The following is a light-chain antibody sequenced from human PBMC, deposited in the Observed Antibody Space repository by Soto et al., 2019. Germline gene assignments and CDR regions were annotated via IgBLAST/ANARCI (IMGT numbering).Light chain of an antibody. Sequence: SYVLTQPPSVSEAPGQTARITCGGNNIGSKTVHWYQQKAGHAPVLVVHDDTNRPSGLPERFSGSNSGNTATLTIIRVEAGDEADYYCQAWDSGSDHPGVFGGGTQLTVL. CDR3: QAWDSGSDHPGV. CDR2: DDT. J-gene: IGLJ3*02. V-gene: IGLV3-21*02. CDR1: NIGSKT.